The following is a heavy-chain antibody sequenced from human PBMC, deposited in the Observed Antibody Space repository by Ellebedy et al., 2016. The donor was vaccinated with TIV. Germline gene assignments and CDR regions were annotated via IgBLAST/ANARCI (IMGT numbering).Heavy chain of an antibody. J-gene: IGHJ6*02. V-gene: IGHV3-53*01. CDR1: GFTVSDNY. Sequence: GESLKISCAVSGFTVSDNYMSWVRQAPGKGLEWVAIIYRTGDIFYPDSAKGRFTISRDNSKNTVYLQMNSLRVEDTAVHYCARHPSVAGPGDVWGQGTTVTVSS. CDR3: ARHPSVAGPGDV. CDR2: IYRTGDI. D-gene: IGHD6-19*01.